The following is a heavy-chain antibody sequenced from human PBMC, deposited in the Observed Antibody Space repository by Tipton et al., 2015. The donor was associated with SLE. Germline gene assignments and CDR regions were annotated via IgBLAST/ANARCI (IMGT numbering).Heavy chain of an antibody. CDR1: GGYFSGYY. CDR3: ARVRPPLSIFGVVKGTDYYYMDV. J-gene: IGHJ6*03. CDR2: INHSGST. D-gene: IGHD3-3*01. Sequence: LRLSCAVYGGYFSGYYWSWIRQPPGKGLEWIGEINHSGSTNYNPSLKSRVTISVDTSKNQFSLKLSSVTAADTAVYYCARVRPPLSIFGVVKGTDYYYMDVWGKGSTVTVSS. V-gene: IGHV4-34*01.